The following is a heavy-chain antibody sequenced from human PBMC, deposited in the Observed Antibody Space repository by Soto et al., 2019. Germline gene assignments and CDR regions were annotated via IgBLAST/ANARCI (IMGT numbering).Heavy chain of an antibody. V-gene: IGHV4-38-2*01. Sequence: SETLSLTCAVSGYSISSGYYWGWIRQPPGKGLEWIGSIYHSGSTYYNPSLKSRVTIPVDTSNNQFSLKLTSVTAADTAVYYCARVHVMVVAGSTFDYWGHGTLVTVSS. CDR1: GYSISSGYY. CDR3: ARVHVMVVAGSTFDY. J-gene: IGHJ4*01. CDR2: IYHSGST. D-gene: IGHD6-19*01.